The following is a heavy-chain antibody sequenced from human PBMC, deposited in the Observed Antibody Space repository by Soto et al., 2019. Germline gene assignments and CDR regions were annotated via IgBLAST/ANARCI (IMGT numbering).Heavy chain of an antibody. V-gene: IGHV3-30*18. CDR3: AKDPY. CDR1: GFTFSSYG. Sequence: QVQLVESGGGVVQPGRSLRLSCAASGFTFSSYGMHWVRQAPGKGLEWVAVISYDGSNTYYADSVKGRFTISRDNSKNTLYLQMNSLRAEDTAVYYCAKDPYWGQGTLVTVSS. J-gene: IGHJ1*01. CDR2: ISYDGSNT.